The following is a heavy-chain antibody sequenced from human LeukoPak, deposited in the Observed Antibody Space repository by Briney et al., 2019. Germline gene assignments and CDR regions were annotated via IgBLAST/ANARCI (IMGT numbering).Heavy chain of an antibody. J-gene: IGHJ4*02. CDR1: GGSISSSSYY. CDR2: IYYSGST. Sequence: PSETLSLTCTVSGGSISSSSYYWGWIRQPPGKGLEWIGSIYYSGSTYYNPSLKSRVTISVDTSKNQFSLKLSSVTAADTAVYYCARYSSGYHIEYWGQGTLVTVSS. CDR3: ARYSSGYHIEY. V-gene: IGHV4-39*07. D-gene: IGHD3-22*01.